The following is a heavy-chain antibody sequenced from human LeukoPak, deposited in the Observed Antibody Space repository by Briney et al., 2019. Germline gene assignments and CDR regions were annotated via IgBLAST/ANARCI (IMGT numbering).Heavy chain of an antibody. Sequence: SVKVSCKASGGTFSSYAISWVRQAPGQGLEWMGRIIPIFGTANYAQKFQGRVTITKDESTSTAYMELSSLRSEDRALYYVARVGRSGTYSHGYFDLWAVAPWSLSPQ. CDR3: ARVGRSGTYSHGYFDL. CDR1: GGTFSSYA. J-gene: IGHJ2*01. V-gene: IGHV1-69*05. CDR2: IIPIFGTA. D-gene: IGHD1-26*01.